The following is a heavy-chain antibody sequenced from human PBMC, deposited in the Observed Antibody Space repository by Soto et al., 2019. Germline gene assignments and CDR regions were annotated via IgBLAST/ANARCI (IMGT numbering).Heavy chain of an antibody. V-gene: IGHV4-4*07. CDR2: IYTSGST. CDR1: GGSISSYY. Sequence: SETLSLTCTVSGGSISSYYWSWIRQPAGKGLEWIGRIYTSGSTNYNPSLKSRVTMSVDTSKNQFPLKLSSVTAADTAVYYCARDGITGTTGYFDYWGQGTLVTVSS. D-gene: IGHD1-7*01. J-gene: IGHJ4*02. CDR3: ARDGITGTTGYFDY.